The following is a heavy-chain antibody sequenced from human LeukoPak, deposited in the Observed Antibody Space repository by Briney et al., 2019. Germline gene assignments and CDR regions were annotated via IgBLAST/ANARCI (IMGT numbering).Heavy chain of an antibody. V-gene: IGHV3-11*01. CDR1: GFTFSDYY. CDR2: ISSSGSTI. Sequence: TGGSLRLSCAASGFTFSDYYMSWLRQAPGKGLEWVSYISSSGSTIYYADSVKGRFTISRDNAKNSLYLQMNSLRAEDTAVYYCARYYDSSGYYPHFDYWGQGTLVTVSS. CDR3: ARYYDSSGYYPHFDY. D-gene: IGHD3-22*01. J-gene: IGHJ4*02.